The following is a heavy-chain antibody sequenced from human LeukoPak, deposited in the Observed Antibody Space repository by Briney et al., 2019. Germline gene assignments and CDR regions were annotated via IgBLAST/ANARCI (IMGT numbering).Heavy chain of an antibody. CDR1: GYTFTGYY. J-gene: IGHJ4*02. Sequence: ASVKVSCKASGYTFTGYYMHWVRQAPGQGLEWMGWMNPNSGNTVYAQKFQDRVTITKDTSISTTYMELSSLRSEDTAVYYCARAVGAPYYFDSWGQGTLVTVSS. V-gene: IGHV1-8*03. D-gene: IGHD1-26*01. CDR3: ARAVGAPYYFDS. CDR2: MNPNSGNT.